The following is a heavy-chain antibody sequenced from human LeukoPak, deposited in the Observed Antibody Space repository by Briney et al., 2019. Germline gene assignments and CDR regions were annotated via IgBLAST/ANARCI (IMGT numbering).Heavy chain of an antibody. D-gene: IGHD3-3*01. V-gene: IGHV3-30*02. CDR1: GFTFSSHG. CDR3: AKDQQRFLEWSPSDY. CDR2: IRYDGGNK. J-gene: IGHJ4*02. Sequence: GGSLRLSCAASGFTFSSHGLQWVRQAPGKGLEWVAFIRYDGGNKYYAGSVKGRFTISRDNSKDTLFLQMNSLRPEDTAVYYCAKDQQRFLEWSPSDYWGQGTLVTVSS.